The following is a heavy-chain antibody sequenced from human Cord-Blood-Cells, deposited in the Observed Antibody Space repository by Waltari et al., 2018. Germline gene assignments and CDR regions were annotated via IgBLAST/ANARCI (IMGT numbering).Heavy chain of an antibody. CDR1: GGTFSRYA. D-gene: IGHD3-10*01. J-gene: IGHJ4*02. CDR2: IIPIFGTA. Sequence: QLQLVQSGAEVKKPGSSVKVSCKASGGTFSRYAISWVRQAPGQGLEWMGGIIPIFGTANYAQKFQGRVTITADESTSTAYMELSSLRSEDTAVYYCASPYYYGSGSYYFDYWGQGTLVTVSS. V-gene: IGHV1-69*01. CDR3: ASPYYYGSGSYYFDY.